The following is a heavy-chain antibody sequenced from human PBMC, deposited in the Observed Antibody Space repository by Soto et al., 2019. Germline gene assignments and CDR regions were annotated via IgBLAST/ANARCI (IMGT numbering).Heavy chain of an antibody. CDR3: ARGGSLQWLVPEDY. CDR2: IRSKTYGGTT. CDR1: GFTFGDYA. Sequence: EVQLVESGGGLVQPGRSLRLSCTASGFTFGDYAMSWFRQAPGKGLEWVGFIRSKTYGGTTEYAASVKGRFTISTDDSKNIASLQMNSLKTEDTAVYYCARGGSLQWLVPEDYWGQGTLVTVSS. V-gene: IGHV3-49*03. D-gene: IGHD6-19*01. J-gene: IGHJ4*02.